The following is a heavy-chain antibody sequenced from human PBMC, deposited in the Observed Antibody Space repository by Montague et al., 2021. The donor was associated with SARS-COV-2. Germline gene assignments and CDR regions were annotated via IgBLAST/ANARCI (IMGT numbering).Heavy chain of an antibody. J-gene: IGHJ6*02. D-gene: IGHD1-26*01. CDR1: GGSISSSSYY. V-gene: IGHV4-39*01. CDR2: IHYSGST. Sequence: SETLSLTCTVSGGSISSSSYYWGWIRQTPGKGLEWIGSIHYSGSTHHNPSLKSRVTISVDTSKNQLSLKLSSVTAADTAVYYCEIEVGAMVYYYGMDVWGQGTRVTVSS. CDR3: EIEVGAMVYYYGMDV.